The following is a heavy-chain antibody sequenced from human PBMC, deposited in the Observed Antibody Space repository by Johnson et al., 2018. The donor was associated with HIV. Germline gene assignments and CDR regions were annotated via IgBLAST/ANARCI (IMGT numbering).Heavy chain of an antibody. CDR1: GFTFSNCA. CDR2: LYSGGST. CDR3: ARDPCTGASCLPGAFDI. J-gene: IGHJ3*02. Sequence: EVQLVESGGGLVQPGGSLRLSCAASGFTFSNCAMSWVRQAPGKGLEWVSVLYSGGSTYYTDSVKGRFTISRDNSKNTLYLQMNSLRAEDTAVYFCARDPCTGASCLPGAFDIWG. D-gene: IGHD2-15*01. V-gene: IGHV3-23*03.